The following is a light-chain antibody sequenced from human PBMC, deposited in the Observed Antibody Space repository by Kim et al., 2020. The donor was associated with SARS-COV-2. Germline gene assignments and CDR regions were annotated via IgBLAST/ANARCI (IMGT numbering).Light chain of an antibody. V-gene: IGLV2-8*01. CDR1: STDVGGYNF. J-gene: IGLJ2*01. CDR2: EVS. Sequence: QSVTISCTGTSTDVGGYNFVSWYQRHPGKAPKLMIYEVSKRPSGVPDRFSASKSGNTASLTVSGLQAEDEADYYCSSYGGSNNFVVFGGGTQLTVL. CDR3: SSYGGSNNFVV.